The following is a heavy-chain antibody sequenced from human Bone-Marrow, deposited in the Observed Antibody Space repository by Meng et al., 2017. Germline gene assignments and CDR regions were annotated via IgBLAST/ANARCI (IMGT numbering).Heavy chain of an antibody. J-gene: IGHJ4*02. CDR1: GFSLSTSGVG. CDR3: AHSQYSSGWFTLDY. D-gene: IGHD6-19*01. CDR2: IYWDDDK. Sequence: ITLNVSCLQQWKPTQTLTLTCTFSGFSLSTSGVGVGWIRQPPGKALEWLALIYWDDDKRYSPSLKSRLTITKDTSKNQVVLTMTNMDPVDTATYYCAHSQYSSGWFTLDYWGQGTLVTVSS. V-gene: IGHV2-5*02.